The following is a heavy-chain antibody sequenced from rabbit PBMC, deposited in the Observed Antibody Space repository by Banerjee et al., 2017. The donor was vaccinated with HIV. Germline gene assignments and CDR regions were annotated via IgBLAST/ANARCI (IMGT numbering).Heavy chain of an antibody. CDR3: ARDLPDYPGYAYAGL. V-gene: IGHV1S43*01. CDR1: GFDLTDYYI. J-gene: IGHJ4*01. Sequence: QQQLEESGGGLVKPGGTLTLTCKASGFDLTDYYIIYWVRQAPGKGLELIACIGTSSGSTWYASWVNGRFTITRNTNLNTVDLKMTSLTAADTATYFCARDLPDYPGYAYAGLWGPGTLVTVS. CDR2: IGTSSGST. D-gene: IGHD6-1*01.